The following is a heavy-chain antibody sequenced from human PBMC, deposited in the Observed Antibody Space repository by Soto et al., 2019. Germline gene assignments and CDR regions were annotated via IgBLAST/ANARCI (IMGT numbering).Heavy chain of an antibody. CDR1: GGTFSSYT. J-gene: IGHJ3*02. D-gene: IGHD2-21*02. CDR2: IIPILGIA. Sequence: QVQLVQSGAEVKKPGSSVKVSCKASGGTFSSYTISWVRQAPGQGLEWMGRIIPILGIANYAQKFQGRVTITADKSTSTAYMELSSLRSEDTAVYYCARAENCGGDCYYDAFDIWGQGTMVTVSS. V-gene: IGHV1-69*02. CDR3: ARAENCGGDCYYDAFDI.